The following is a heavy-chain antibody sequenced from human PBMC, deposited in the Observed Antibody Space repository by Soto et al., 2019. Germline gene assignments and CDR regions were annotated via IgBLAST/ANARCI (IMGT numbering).Heavy chain of an antibody. Sequence: AETLSLTCIVSGESISSSSYYWGWIRQPPGKGLEWIGSIYYSGRTYYNPSFKSRVTISIDTSKNQLSLKLSSVTATDTAVYYCARQRTTVVTQAYFDHWGQGALVTVSS. CDR1: GESISSSSYY. V-gene: IGHV4-39*01. D-gene: IGHD2-21*02. J-gene: IGHJ4*02. CDR2: IYYSGRT. CDR3: ARQRTTVVTQAYFDH.